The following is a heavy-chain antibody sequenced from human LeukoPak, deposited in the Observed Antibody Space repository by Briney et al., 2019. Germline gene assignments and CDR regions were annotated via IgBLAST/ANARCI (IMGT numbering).Heavy chain of an antibody. Sequence: ASAKVSCKASGYTFTSYGVSWGRRAPGQGLEGMGWISTYNGHTNYAQNLQGRVTLTTDTSTSRAYMELRSLRSDDTAVYYCARGSYGDYWGQGTLVTVSS. CDR3: ARGSYGDY. V-gene: IGHV1-18*01. D-gene: IGHD1-26*01. J-gene: IGHJ4*02. CDR1: GYTFTSYG. CDR2: ISTYNGHT.